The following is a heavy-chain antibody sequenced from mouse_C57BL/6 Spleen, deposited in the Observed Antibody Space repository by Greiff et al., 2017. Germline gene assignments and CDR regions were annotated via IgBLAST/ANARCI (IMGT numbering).Heavy chain of an antibody. Sequence: EVHLVESGPGMVKPSQSLSLTCTVTGYSITSGYDWHWIRHFPGNKLEWMGYISYSGSTNYNPSLKSRISITHDTSKNHFFLKLNSVTTEDTATYYCARAPYDYDGGFDYWGQGTTLTVSS. V-gene: IGHV3-1*01. CDR3: ARAPYDYDGGFDY. J-gene: IGHJ2*01. D-gene: IGHD2-4*01. CDR1: GYSITSGYD. CDR2: ISYSGST.